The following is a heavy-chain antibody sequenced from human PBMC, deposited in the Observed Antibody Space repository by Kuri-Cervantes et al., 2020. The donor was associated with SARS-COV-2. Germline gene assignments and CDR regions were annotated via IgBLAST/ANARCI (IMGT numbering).Heavy chain of an antibody. J-gene: IGHJ5*02. CDR2: IYYSGNT. V-gene: IGHV4-39*02. D-gene: IGHD4-17*01. CDR3: ARGGDYSYWFDP. CDR1: GDSISSSAYH. Sequence: SETLSLTCTVSGDSISSSAYHWGWVRQPPGRGLEWIGNIYYSGNTYYNPSLKSRVSISVDTSKNQFSLKLTSVTAADTAVYYCARGGDYSYWFDPWGQGTLVTVSS.